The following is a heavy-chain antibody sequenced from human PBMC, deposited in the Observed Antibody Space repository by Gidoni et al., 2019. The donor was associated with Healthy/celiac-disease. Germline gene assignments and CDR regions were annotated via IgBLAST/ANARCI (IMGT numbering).Heavy chain of an antibody. CDR1: GFTFRNYG. CDR3: ARDPSYCSGGSCYSGYFDL. Sequence: QVQLVEAGGGVVQPGRSRRLSCAASGFTFRNYGMHWVRQAPGKGLEWVAVISYDGSNKYYAVSVKGRFTISRDNSKNTLYLQMNSLRVEDTAVYNCARDPSYCSGGSCYSGYFDLWGRGTLVTVSS. V-gene: IGHV3-30*03. J-gene: IGHJ2*01. CDR2: ISYDGSNK. D-gene: IGHD2-15*01.